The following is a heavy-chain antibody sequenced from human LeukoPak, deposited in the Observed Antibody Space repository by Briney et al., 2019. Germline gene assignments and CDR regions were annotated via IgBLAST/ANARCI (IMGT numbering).Heavy chain of an antibody. V-gene: IGHV3-21*04. D-gene: IGHD3-22*01. CDR2: ISSSSSYI. CDR1: GFTFSSYS. CDR3: ARITYYYDSSGYYRFYYFDY. J-gene: IGHJ4*02. Sequence: GGSLRLSCAASGFTFSSYSMNWVRQAPGKGLEWVSSISSSSSYIYYADSVKGRFTISRDNAKDSLYLQMNSLRAEDTAVCYCARITYYYDSSGYYRFYYFDYWGQGTLVTVSS.